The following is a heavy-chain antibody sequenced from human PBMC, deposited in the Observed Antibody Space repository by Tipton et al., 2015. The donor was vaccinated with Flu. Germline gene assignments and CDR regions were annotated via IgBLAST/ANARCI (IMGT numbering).Heavy chain of an antibody. J-gene: IGHJ3*02. CDR2: IYPGDSDT. V-gene: IGHV5-51*01. CDR3: ARRDYYDSSGYLADAFDI. Sequence: GAEVKKPGESLKISCKGSGYSFTSYWIGWVRQMPGKGLEWMGIIYPGDSDTRYSPSFQGQVTISADKSISTAYLQWSSLKASDTAMYYCARRDYYDSSGYLADAFDIWGQGTMVTVSS. CDR1: GYSFTSYW. D-gene: IGHD3-22*01.